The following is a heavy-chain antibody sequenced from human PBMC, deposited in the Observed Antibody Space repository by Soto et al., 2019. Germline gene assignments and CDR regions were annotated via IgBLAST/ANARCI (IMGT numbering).Heavy chain of an antibody. D-gene: IGHD3-22*01. CDR1: GGSISSGDYY. J-gene: IGHJ4*02. Sequence: SETLSLTCTVSGGSISSGDYYWSWIRQPPGKGLEWIGYIYYSGSTYYNPSLKSRVTISVDTSKNQFSLKLSSVTAADTAVYYCARVAGYDSSGDLDYWAQGTLVTVSS. CDR3: ARVAGYDSSGDLDY. CDR2: IYYSGST. V-gene: IGHV4-30-4*01.